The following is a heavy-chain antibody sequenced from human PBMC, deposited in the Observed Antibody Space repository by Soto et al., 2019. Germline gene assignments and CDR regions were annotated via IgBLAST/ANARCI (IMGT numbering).Heavy chain of an antibody. D-gene: IGHD3-3*01. CDR1: GYTFTGYY. CDR2: INPNSGGT. J-gene: IGHJ6*02. Sequence: GASVKVSCKASGYTFTGYYMHWVRQAPGRGLEWMGWINPNSGGTNYAQKFQGRVTMTRDTSISTAYMELSRLRSDDTAVYYCARGDTYYDFWSRYYTYYGMDVWGQGTTVTVYS. CDR3: ARGDTYYDFWSRYYTYYGMDV. V-gene: IGHV1-2*02.